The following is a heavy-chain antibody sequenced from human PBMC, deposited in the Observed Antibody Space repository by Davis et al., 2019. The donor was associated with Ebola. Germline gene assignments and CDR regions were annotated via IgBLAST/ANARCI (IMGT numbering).Heavy chain of an antibody. CDR2: ISGSGGST. CDR3: AKSFTLHFAN. J-gene: IGHJ3*02. V-gene: IGHV3-23*01. Sequence: GGSLRLSCAASGFTFTSYILSWVRQAPGKGLEWVSAISGSGGSTYYADSVKGRFTISIDNSKNTLYLQMNSLRAEDTAVYYCAKSFTLHFANWGQGTMVTVSS. CDR1: GFTFTSYI. D-gene: IGHD2-15*01.